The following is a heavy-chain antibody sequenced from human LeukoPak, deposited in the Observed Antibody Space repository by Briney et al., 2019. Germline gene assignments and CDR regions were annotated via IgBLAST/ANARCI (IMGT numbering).Heavy chain of an antibody. CDR3: ARRRITMVRGVKGIDY. Sequence: PGGSLRLSCAASGFTFSSYSMNWVRQAPGKGLEWVSSISSSSSYIYYADSVKGRFTISRDNAKNSLYLQMNSLRAEDTAVYYCARRRITMVRGVKGIDYWGQGTLVTASS. D-gene: IGHD3-10*01. CDR1: GFTFSSYS. J-gene: IGHJ4*02. V-gene: IGHV3-21*01. CDR2: ISSSSSYI.